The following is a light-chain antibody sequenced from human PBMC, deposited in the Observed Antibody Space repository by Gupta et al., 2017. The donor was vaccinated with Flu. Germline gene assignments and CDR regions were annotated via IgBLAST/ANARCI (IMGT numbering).Light chain of an antibody. CDR3: NSRDSSGNHLWV. CDR2: GEN. V-gene: IGLV3-19*01. Sequence: SSELTQDPAVSVALGQTVRITCQGDSLRSYYASWYQQTPGQAPVLVIYGENKRPSGIPDRFSGSRSGNTASLTITGAQAEDEPDYYCNSRDSSGNHLWVFGGGTKLTVL. CDR1: SLRSYY. J-gene: IGLJ3*02.